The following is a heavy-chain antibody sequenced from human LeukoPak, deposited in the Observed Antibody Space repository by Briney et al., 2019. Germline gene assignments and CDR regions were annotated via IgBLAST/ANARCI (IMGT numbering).Heavy chain of an antibody. CDR3: ARGAGGDYFDY. V-gene: IGHV4-34*01. D-gene: IGHD3-10*01. CDR2: INHSGST. CDR1: GGSFSGYY. Sequence: ASETLSLTCAVYGGSFSGYYWSWIRQPPGKGLEWIGEINHSGSTNYNPSLKSRVTISVDKSKKQFSLKLSSVTAADTAVYYCARGAGGDYFDYWGQGTLVTVSS. J-gene: IGHJ4*02.